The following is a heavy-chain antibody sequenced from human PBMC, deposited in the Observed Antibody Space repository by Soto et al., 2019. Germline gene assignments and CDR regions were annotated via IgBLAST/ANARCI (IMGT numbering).Heavy chain of an antibody. CDR1: GFTFSSFA. D-gene: IGHD3-22*01. CDR3: ARDLSRGITMIALEIHY. J-gene: IGHJ4*02. Sequence: VHLVESGGGVVQPGRSLRLSCAASGFTFSSFAMHWVRQAPGKGLELVAIISYDGSNKYYAESVKGRFTISRDNPKNTLYLQMSSLRAEDTAVYYCARDLSRGITMIALEIHYWGQGTLVTVSS. V-gene: IGHV3-30-3*01. CDR2: ISYDGSNK.